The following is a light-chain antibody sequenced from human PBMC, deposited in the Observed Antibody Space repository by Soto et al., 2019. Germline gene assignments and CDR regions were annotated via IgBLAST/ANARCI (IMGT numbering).Light chain of an antibody. CDR1: QSISSY. V-gene: IGKV1-39*01. CDR2: AAS. J-gene: IGKJ3*01. Sequence: DIQMTQSPSSLSASVGVRVTITCRASQSISSYLNWYQQKPGKAPKLLIYAASSLRSGVPSRFSGSGSGTDFTLTISSLQPEDFATYYCQQSYSTPFTFGPGTKVDIK. CDR3: QQSYSTPFT.